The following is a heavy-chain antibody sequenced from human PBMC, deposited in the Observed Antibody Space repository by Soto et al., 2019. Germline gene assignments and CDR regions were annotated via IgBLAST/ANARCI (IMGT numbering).Heavy chain of an antibody. CDR1: GFTFSGYA. J-gene: IGHJ4*02. V-gene: IGHV3-30-3*01. D-gene: IGHD1-20*01. CDR2: ISYDGSNK. CDR3: ARDFILGYKDSTTPTLNY. Sequence: QVQLVESGGGVVQPGRSLRLSCAASGFTFSGYAMHWVRQAPGKGLEWVAVISYDGSNKYYADSVKGRFTISRDNSKNTLYLQMNSLRPEDTAVYYCARDFILGYKDSTTPTLNYWGQGTLVTVSS.